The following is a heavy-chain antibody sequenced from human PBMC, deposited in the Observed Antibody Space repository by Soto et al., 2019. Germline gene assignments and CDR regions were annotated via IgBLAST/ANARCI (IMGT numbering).Heavy chain of an antibody. V-gene: IGHV3-74*01. CDR1: GFTFSSYW. D-gene: IGHD1-1*01. CDR2: IKTDGSST. CDR3: ARGVPNHYGLDV. Sequence: EAQLVESGGGLVQPGGSRRLSCAASGFTFSSYWMNWVRQAPGKGLVWVSRIKTDGSSTNDADSVKGRCTISRDNAKNTLYLEMNRLTDEETAVYYCARGVPNHYGLDVWGKGTRVTFSS. J-gene: IGHJ6*04.